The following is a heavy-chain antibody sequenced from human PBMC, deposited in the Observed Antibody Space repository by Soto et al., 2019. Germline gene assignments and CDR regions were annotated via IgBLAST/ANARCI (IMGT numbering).Heavy chain of an antibody. CDR2: INDRGST. CDR3: AFFFFWSGNNPNLYS. V-gene: IGHV4-34*01. D-gene: IGHD3-3*01. CDR1: RGYY. Sequence: RGYYRIWSRPRPEKGLEWIGEINDRGSTNYNPSLKSRVTISVDTSKNQFSLKMTSVTAADTAVYYCAFFFFWSGNNPNLYS. J-gene: IGHJ5*01.